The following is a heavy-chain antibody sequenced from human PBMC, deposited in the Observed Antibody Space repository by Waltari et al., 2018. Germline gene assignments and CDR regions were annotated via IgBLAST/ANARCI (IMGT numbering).Heavy chain of an antibody. CDR2: IIPILGIA. D-gene: IGHD3-10*01. CDR1: GYTFTGYY. V-gene: IGHV1-69*09. CDR3: ARSSHYYGSGSASEWFDP. Sequence: QVQLVQSGAEVKKPGASVKVSCKASGYTFTGYYMHWVRQAPGQGLEWMGRIIPILGIANYAQKFQGRVTITADKSTSTAYMELSSLRSEDTAVYYCARSSHYYGSGSASEWFDPWGQGTLVTVSS. J-gene: IGHJ5*02.